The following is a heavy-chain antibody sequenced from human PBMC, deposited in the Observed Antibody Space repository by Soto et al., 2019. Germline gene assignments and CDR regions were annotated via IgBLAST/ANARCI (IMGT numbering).Heavy chain of an antibody. CDR2: TSGNSDNT. J-gene: IGHJ6*02. Sequence: EVQLLESGGGLVQPGGSLRLSCVASGFNFRGYYMAWVRXXXXXGPEWVSGTSGNSDNTQSADSVKGRFSISRDNYNXXXXXXXXXXXXXXXXXXXXXXXXXXXXMDVWGQGTTVTVSS. CDR1: GFNFRGYY. V-gene: IGHV3-23*01. CDR3: XXXXXXXXMDV.